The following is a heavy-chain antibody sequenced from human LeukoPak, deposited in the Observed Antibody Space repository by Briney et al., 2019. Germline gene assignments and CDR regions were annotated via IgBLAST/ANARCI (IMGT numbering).Heavy chain of an antibody. V-gene: IGHV4-39*01. CDR1: GGSISSSSYY. Sequence: SETVSLTCTVSGGSISSSSYYWGWIRQPPGKGLEWIGSIYYSGSTYYNPSLKSRVTISVDTSKNQFSLKLSFVTAADTAVYYCASPIVVVPAAIFHFDYWGQGTLVTVSS. CDR3: ASPIVVVPAAIFHFDY. CDR2: IYYSGST. D-gene: IGHD2-2*02. J-gene: IGHJ4*02.